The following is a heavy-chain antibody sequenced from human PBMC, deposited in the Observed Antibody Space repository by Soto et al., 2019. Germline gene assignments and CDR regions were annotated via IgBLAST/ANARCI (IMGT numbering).Heavy chain of an antibody. Sequence: SETLSLTCAVSGGSISSYYWSWIRQPLGKGLEWVGFILSSGSTSYCPSLRSRATISLDTSKSQFSLKLTSVTAADTAIYFWARLGMTGWYDPWGQGTLVTVSS. CDR1: GGSISSYY. V-gene: IGHV4-59*08. J-gene: IGHJ5*02. D-gene: IGHD1-26*01. CDR2: ILSSGST. CDR3: ARLGMTGWYDP.